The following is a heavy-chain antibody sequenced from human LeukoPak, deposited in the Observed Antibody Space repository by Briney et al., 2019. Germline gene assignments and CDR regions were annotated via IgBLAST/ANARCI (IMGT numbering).Heavy chain of an antibody. CDR3: AKDGGGLTGTTYYYYYMDV. D-gene: IGHD1-20*01. CDR2: ISYDGSNK. CDR1: GFTFSSYG. J-gene: IGHJ6*03. Sequence: GGSLRLSCAASGFTFSSYGMHWVRQAPGKGLEWVAVISYDGSNKYYADSVKGRLTISRDNSKNTLYLQMNSLRAEDTAVYYCAKDGGGLTGTTYYYYYMDVWGKGTTVTVSS. V-gene: IGHV3-30*18.